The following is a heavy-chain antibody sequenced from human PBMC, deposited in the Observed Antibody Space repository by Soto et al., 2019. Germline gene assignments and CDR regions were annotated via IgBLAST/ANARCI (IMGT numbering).Heavy chain of an antibody. D-gene: IGHD1-7*01. CDR3: ARDYWNLPDY. V-gene: IGHV1-3*01. J-gene: IGHJ4*02. CDR2: INAGNGNT. CDR1: GYSFNRYA. Sequence: ASVKVSCKASGYSFNRYAMHWVRQAPGQRLEWMGWINAGNGNTKCSQKFQGRVTITRDTSASTAYMELSSLRSEDTAVYYCARDYWNLPDYWGQGTLVTVSS.